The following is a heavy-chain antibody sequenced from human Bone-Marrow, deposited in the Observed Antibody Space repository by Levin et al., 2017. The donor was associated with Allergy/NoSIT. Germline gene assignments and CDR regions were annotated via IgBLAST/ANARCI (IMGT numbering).Heavy chain of an antibody. V-gene: IGHV1-58*01. Sequence: SVKVSCKASGFTFTSSAVQWVRQARGQRLEWIGWIVVGSGNTNYAQKFQERVTITRDMSTSTAYMELSSLRSEDTAVYYCAAEMGRGDWFDPWGQGTLVTVSS. CDR1: GFTFTSSA. D-gene: IGHD2-8*01. CDR2: IVVGSGNT. J-gene: IGHJ5*02. CDR3: AAEMGRGDWFDP.